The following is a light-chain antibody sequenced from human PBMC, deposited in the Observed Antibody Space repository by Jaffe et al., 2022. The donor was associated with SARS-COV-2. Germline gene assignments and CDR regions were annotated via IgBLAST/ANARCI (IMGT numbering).Light chain of an antibody. CDR3: QQSYSPSTWT. V-gene: IGKV1-39*01. CDR2: AAS. Sequence: DIQMTQSPSSLSASVGDRVTLTCRASQSISGYLNWYQQKPGKAPKLLIYAASNLQSGVPSRFSGSGSGTDFTLTISSLQPEDFATYYCQQSYSPSTWTFGQGTRVEIK. CDR1: QSISGY. J-gene: IGKJ1*01.